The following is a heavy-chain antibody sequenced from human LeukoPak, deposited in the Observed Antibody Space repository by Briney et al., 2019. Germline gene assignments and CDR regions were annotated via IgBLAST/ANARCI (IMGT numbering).Heavy chain of an antibody. J-gene: IGHJ5*02. V-gene: IGHV1-8*03. Sequence: GASVKVPCKASGYTFTSYDINWVRQATGQGLEWMGWMNPNSGNTGYAQKFQGRVTITRNTSISTAYMELSSLRSEDTAVYYCATGTPYCGGDCYSWFDPWGQGTLVTVSS. CDR1: GYTFTSYD. CDR3: ATGTPYCGGDCYSWFDP. D-gene: IGHD2-21*02. CDR2: MNPNSGNT.